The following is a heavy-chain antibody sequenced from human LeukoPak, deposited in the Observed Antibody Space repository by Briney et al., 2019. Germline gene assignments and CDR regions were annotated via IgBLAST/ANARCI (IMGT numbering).Heavy chain of an antibody. V-gene: IGHV4-39*07. CDR2: IYYSGST. Sequence: NPSETLSLTCTVSGGSISSSSYYWGWIRQPPGKGLEWIGSIYYSGSTYYNPSLKSRVTISVDTSKNQFSLKLSSVTAADTAVYYCARQAPYYYYGMDVWGQGTTVTVSS. CDR1: GGSISSSSYY. J-gene: IGHJ6*02. CDR3: ARQAPYYYYGMDV.